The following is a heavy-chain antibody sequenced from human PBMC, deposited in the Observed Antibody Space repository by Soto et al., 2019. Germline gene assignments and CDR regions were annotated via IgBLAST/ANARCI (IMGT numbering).Heavy chain of an antibody. V-gene: IGHV4-59*01. J-gene: IGHJ2*01. CDR1: GDSMSSNY. CDR3: ARGTDDYNGWYFDF. Sequence: SQTLSLTCTVSGDSMSSNYWSWILQPPGKGLEWIGYLYYSGSTNYNPSLQSRVTISMDTSKNQVSLKLTSVTAADTAVYYCARGTDDYNGWYFDFWGRGTLVTVSS. CDR2: LYYSGST. D-gene: IGHD4-4*01.